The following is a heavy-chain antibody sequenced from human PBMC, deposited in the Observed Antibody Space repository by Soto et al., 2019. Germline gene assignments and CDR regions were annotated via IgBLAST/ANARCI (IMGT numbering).Heavy chain of an antibody. D-gene: IGHD1-26*01. Sequence: GASVKVSCKASGYTFTSYGISWVRQAPGQGLEGMGWISAYNGNTNYAQKLQGRVTMTTDTSTSTAYMELRSLRSDDTAVYYCARIVEFGSKVGATTDYGMDVWGQGTTVTVSS. CDR1: GYTFTSYG. CDR3: ARIVEFGSKVGATTDYGMDV. V-gene: IGHV1-18*01. J-gene: IGHJ6*02. CDR2: ISAYNGNT.